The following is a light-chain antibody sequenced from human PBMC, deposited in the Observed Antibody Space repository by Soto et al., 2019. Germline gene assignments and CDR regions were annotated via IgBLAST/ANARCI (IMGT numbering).Light chain of an antibody. CDR2: GVS. V-gene: IGLV2-14*01. CDR1: SSDVGGYNY. J-gene: IGLJ2*01. CDR3: SSYTTSSTYVL. Sequence: QSALTQPASVSGSPGQSITISCTGTSSDVGGYNYVSWYQQHPGKAPKFMIYGVSNRPSGVSNRFSSSKSGNTASLTISGLQAEDEADYYCSSYTTSSTYVLFGGGTKLTVL.